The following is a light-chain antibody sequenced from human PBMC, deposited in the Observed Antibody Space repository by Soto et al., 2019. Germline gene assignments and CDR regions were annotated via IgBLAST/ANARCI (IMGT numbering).Light chain of an antibody. V-gene: IGLV2-14*01. CDR3: SSYTSSSTPSV. CDR1: SSDVGGYNY. CDR2: EVS. Sequence: QSALTQPASVSGSPGQSTTISCTGTSSDVGGYNYVSWYQQHPGKAPKLMIYEVSNRPSGVSNRFSGSKSGNTASLTISGLQAEDEADYYCSSYTSSSTPSVFGTGTKLTVL. J-gene: IGLJ1*01.